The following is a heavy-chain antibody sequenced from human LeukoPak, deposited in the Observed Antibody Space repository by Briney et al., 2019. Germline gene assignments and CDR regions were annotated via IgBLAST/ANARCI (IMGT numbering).Heavy chain of an antibody. J-gene: IGHJ4*02. CDR1: GYTFTSYD. CDR3: ARKYYGSGSYYPY. Sequence: GASVKISCKASGYTFTSYDINWVRQATGQGLEWMGWMNPNSGNTGYAQKFQGRVTMTRNTSISTAYMELSSLRSEDTAVYYCARKYYGSGSYYPYWGQGTLVTVSS. V-gene: IGHV1-8*01. CDR2: MNPNSGNT. D-gene: IGHD3-10*01.